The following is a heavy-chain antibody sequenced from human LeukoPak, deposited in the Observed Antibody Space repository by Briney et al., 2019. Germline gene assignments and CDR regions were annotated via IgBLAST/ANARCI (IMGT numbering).Heavy chain of an antibody. CDR2: ISAYNGNT. D-gene: IGHD3/OR15-3a*01. CDR1: GYTFTSYG. Sequence: ASVTVSCKASGYTFTSYGISWVRQAPGQGLEWMGWISAYNGNTNYAQRLQGRVTMTTDTSTSTAYMELRSLRSDDTAVYYCASQSDSNYYYYGMDVWGQGTTVTVSS. CDR3: ASQSDSNYYYYGMDV. J-gene: IGHJ6*02. V-gene: IGHV1-18*01.